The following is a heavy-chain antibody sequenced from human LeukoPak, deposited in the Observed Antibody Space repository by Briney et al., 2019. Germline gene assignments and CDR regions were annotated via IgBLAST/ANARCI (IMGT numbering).Heavy chain of an antibody. J-gene: IGHJ4*02. Sequence: SLRLSCAASGFSFSSYWMHWVRQAPGKGLVWVSRINSDGSSTSYADSVKGRFTISGDNAKNTLSLQMNSLRAEDTAVYYCARDGPAMVPLDYWGQGTLVTVSS. V-gene: IGHV3-74*01. CDR3: ARDGPAMVPLDY. CDR2: INSDGSST. CDR1: GFSFSSYW. D-gene: IGHD5-18*01.